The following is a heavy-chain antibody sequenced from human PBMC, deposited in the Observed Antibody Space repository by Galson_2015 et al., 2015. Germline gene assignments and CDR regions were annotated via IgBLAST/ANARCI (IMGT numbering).Heavy chain of an antibody. Sequence: SLRLSCAASGFTFSSYAMSWVRQAPGKGLEWLAVISYDGSNKYYADSVKGRFTISRDNSKNTLYLQMNSLRAEDTAVYYCVTTHGYSYGSANFDYWGQGTLVTVSS. CDR3: VTTHGYSYGSANFDY. CDR1: GFTFSSYA. D-gene: IGHD5-18*01. CDR2: ISYDGSNK. J-gene: IGHJ4*02. V-gene: IGHV3-30*03.